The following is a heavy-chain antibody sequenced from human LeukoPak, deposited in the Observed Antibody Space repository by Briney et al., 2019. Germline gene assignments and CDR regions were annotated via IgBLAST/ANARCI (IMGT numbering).Heavy chain of an antibody. CDR2: ISSDGSEK. D-gene: IGHD3-16*01. CDR1: GFPFSSPG. V-gene: IGHV3-30*18. Sequence: GGSLRLSCAASGFPFSSPGMHWVRQAPGKGLEGVAIISSDGSEKYYTDSMRGRFTISRDDSKNTLYLQMNSLRVEDTAVYYCAKDFRGGFFDYWGQGTLVTVSS. CDR3: AKDFRGGFFDY. J-gene: IGHJ4*02.